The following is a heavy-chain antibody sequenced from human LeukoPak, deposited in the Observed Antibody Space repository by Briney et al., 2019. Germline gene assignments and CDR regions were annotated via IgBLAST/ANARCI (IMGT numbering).Heavy chain of an antibody. Sequence: GASVKVSCKASGYTFTNYGVSWVRQAPGQGLEWMGWISGYNGYTNYAQKFQFRVTMTTDTSTSTAYMELRSLTSDDTAVYYCARDSVVIAARPRAEYFQHWGQGTLVTVSS. CDR1: GYTFTNYG. J-gene: IGHJ1*01. D-gene: IGHD6-6*01. CDR2: ISGYNGYT. CDR3: ARDSVVIAARPRAEYFQH. V-gene: IGHV1-18*01.